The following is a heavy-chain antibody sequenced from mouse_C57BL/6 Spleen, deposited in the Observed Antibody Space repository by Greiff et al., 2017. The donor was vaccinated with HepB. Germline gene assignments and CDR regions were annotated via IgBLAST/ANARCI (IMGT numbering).Heavy chain of an antibody. V-gene: IGHV5-4*03. D-gene: IGHD1-1*01. CDR1: GFTFSSYA. J-gene: IGHJ2*01. CDR2: ISDGGSYT. Sequence: EVKVEQSGGGLVKPGGSLKLSCAASGFTFSSYAMSWVRQTPEKRLEWVATISDGGSYTYYPDNVKGRVTISRDNAKNTLYLQMSHLKSEDTAMYYCVRGGDYYDCGSFCDLWGQGTTLTVSS. CDR3: VRGGDYYDCGSFCDL.